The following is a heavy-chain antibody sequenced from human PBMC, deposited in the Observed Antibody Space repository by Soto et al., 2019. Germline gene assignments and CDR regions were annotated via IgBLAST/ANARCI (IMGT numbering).Heavy chain of an antibody. Sequence: EVHLLESGGGLGQPGGSLRLSCAASGFTFSNYAIHWVRQAPGKGLEWVSSIRGSGDDTHYADSVKGRLSISRDNSKNTVYVQMNNLRVEDTAVYYCAKDGGRFYNEFETWGQGTMVTVSS. J-gene: IGHJ3*02. CDR1: GFTFSNYA. D-gene: IGHD2-15*01. V-gene: IGHV3-23*01. CDR2: IRGSGDDT. CDR3: AKDGGRFYNEFET.